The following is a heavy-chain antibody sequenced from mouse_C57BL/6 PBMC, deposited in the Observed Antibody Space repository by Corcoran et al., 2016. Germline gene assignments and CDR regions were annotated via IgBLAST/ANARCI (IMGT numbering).Heavy chain of an antibody. CDR2: IFPGSGST. CDR1: GYTFTDYY. D-gene: IGHD1-1*01. CDR3: ARDYGSSYPYAMDY. Sequence: QVQLQQSGPELVKPGASVKISCKASGYTFTDYYINWVKQRPGQGLEWIGWIFPGSGSTYYNEKFKAKATLTVDKSSSTAYMLLSSLTSEDSAVYFCARDYGSSYPYAMDYWGQGTSVTVSS. V-gene: IGHV1-75*01. J-gene: IGHJ4*01.